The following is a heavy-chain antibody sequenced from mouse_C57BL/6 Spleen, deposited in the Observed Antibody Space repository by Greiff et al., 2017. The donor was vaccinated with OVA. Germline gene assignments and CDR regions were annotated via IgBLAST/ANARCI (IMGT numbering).Heavy chain of an antibody. D-gene: IGHD2-4*01. CDR3: ARNYGSDY. Sequence: EVQLVESGPELVKPGDSVKISCKASGYSFTGYFMNWVMQSHGKSLEWIGRINPYNGDTFYNQKFKGKATLTVDKSSSTAHMELRSLTSEDSAVYDCARNYGSDYWGQGTTLTVSS. CDR1: GYSFTGYF. J-gene: IGHJ2*01. V-gene: IGHV1-20*01. CDR2: INPYNGDT.